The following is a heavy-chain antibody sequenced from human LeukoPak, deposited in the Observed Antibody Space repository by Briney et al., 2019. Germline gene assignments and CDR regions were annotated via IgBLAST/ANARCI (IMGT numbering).Heavy chain of an antibody. CDR1: GFTFNRNN. J-gene: IGHJ4*02. D-gene: IGHD6-19*01. CDR3: ASGNLYSSGWYGADFDY. Sequence: GGSLRLSCAASGFTFNRNNMNWVRQAPGKGLEWVSYISSTSITMYYADSVKGRFTISRDNAKNSLYLQMNSLRADDTAVYYCASGNLYSSGWYGADFDYWGQGTLVTVSS. V-gene: IGHV3-48*01. CDR2: ISSTSITM.